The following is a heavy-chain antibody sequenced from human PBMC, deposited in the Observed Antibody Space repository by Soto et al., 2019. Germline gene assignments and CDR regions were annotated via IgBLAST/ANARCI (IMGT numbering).Heavy chain of an antibody. CDR3: ARQGTSTKYYTVDV. CDR1: GFTFSTYS. J-gene: IGHJ6*02. CDR2: ISSSSSSTYI. V-gene: IGHV3-21*01. D-gene: IGHD2-2*01. Sequence: GGSLRLSCAAYGFTFSTYSMNWVRQAPGKGLEWVSSISSSSSSTYIFYADSVKGRFTISRDNAKNSLYLQMNSLRAEDTAVYYCARQGTSTKYYTVDVWGQGTTVTVSS.